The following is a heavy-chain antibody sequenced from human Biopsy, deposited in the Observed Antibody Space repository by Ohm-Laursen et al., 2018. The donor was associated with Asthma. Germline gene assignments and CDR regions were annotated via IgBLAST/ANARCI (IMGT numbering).Heavy chain of an antibody. CDR2: ISSSGSTK. CDR1: GFSFGDYF. D-gene: IGHD6-13*01. V-gene: IGHV3-11*01. CDR3: ARVLESSSWGPFYFFTLDV. J-gene: IGHJ6*02. Sequence: SLRLSCAASGFSFGDYFMTWVRKAPGKGLEWVASISSSGSTKYPSESVLGRCTISRDSTQKSMSLELRSLRVEDTAIYYCARVLESSSWGPFYFFTLDVWGQGTPVTVSS.